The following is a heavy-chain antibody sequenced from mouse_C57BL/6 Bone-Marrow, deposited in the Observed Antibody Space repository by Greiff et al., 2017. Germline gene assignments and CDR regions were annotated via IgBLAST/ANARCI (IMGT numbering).Heavy chain of an antibody. J-gene: IGHJ3*01. CDR1: GFTFSSYA. Sequence: EVHLVESGGGLVKPGGSLKLSCAASGFTFSSYAMSWVRQTPEKRLEWVATISDGGSYTYYPDNVKGRFTISRDNAKNNLYLQMSHLKSEDTAMYYGAGGGVAYWGQGALVTVSA. CDR3: AGGGVAY. CDR2: ISDGGSYT. D-gene: IGHD1-1*02. V-gene: IGHV5-4*01.